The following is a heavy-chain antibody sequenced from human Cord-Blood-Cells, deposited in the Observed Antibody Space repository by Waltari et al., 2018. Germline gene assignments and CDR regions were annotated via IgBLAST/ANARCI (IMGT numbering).Heavy chain of an antibody. V-gene: IGHV4-34*01. D-gene: IGHD3-10*01. J-gene: IGHJ4*02. Sequence: QVQLQQWGAGLLKPSETLSLTGAVYGGSFSGYYWSWIRQPPGKGLEWIGEINHSGSTNYNPSLKSRVTISVDTSKNQFSLKLSSVTAADTAVYYCARGGSDYYGSGSYLHFDYWGQGTLVTVSS. CDR3: ARGGSDYYGSGSYLHFDY. CDR2: INHSGST. CDR1: GGSFSGYY.